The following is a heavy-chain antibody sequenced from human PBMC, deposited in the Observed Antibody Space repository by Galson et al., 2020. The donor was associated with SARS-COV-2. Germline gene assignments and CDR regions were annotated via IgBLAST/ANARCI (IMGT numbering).Heavy chain of an antibody. CDR1: GGSISSSSYS. CDR3: ARDRITMVRGLITAHYYYYGMDV. J-gene: IGHJ6*02. CDR2: IYYSGST. D-gene: IGHD3-10*01. V-gene: IGHV4-39*07. Sequence: SQTLSLTCTVSGGSISSSSYSWGWIRQPPGKGLEWIGSIYYSGSTYYNPSLKSQVTISVDTSKNQFSLKLSSVTAADTAGYYCARDRITMVRGLITAHYYYYGMDVWGQGTTVTVSS.